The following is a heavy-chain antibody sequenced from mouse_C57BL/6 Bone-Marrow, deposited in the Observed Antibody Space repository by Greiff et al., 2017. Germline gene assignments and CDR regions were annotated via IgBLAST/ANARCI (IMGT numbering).Heavy chain of an antibody. Sequence: EVKLVESGGGLVKPGGSLKLSCAASGFTFSSYAMSWVRQTPENRLEWVATISDGGSYTYYPDNVKGRFTISRDNAKNNLYLQMSHLKSEDTAMYDCARERCVYYDYDGAYWGQGTLVTVSA. CDR2: ISDGGSYT. CDR3: ARERCVYYDYDGAY. J-gene: IGHJ3*01. CDR1: GFTFSSYA. V-gene: IGHV5-4*01. D-gene: IGHD2-4*01.